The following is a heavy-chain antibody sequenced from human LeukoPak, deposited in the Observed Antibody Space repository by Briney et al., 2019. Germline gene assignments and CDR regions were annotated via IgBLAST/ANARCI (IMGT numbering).Heavy chain of an antibody. Sequence: GTLRLSCTASGFTFGDYAMSWFRQAPGKGLGGVGFIRSKAYGGTTEYAASVKGRFTISRDDSKSIAYLQMNSLKTEDTAVYYCTRDYDSSGYYYGSDYWGQGTLVTVSS. J-gene: IGHJ4*02. CDR3: TRDYDSSGYYYGSDY. V-gene: IGHV3-49*03. CDR1: GFTFGDYA. D-gene: IGHD3-22*01. CDR2: IRSKAYGGTT.